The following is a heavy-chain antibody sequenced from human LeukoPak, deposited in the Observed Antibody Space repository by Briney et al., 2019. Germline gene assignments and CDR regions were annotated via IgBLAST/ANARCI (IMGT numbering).Heavy chain of an antibody. V-gene: IGHV4-39*01. D-gene: IGHD4-11*01. CDR1: GASISTSSYC. J-gene: IGHJ4*02. CDR3: ARRNYPYYFDY. Sequence: PSETLSLTCTVSGASISTSSYCWGWIRQPPGKGPEWIGTISCRGGNYYNPSLQTRVTTSVDTSSNQFSLKLSSVTAADTAVYYCARRNYPYYFDYWGRGTLVTVSS. CDR2: ISCRGGN.